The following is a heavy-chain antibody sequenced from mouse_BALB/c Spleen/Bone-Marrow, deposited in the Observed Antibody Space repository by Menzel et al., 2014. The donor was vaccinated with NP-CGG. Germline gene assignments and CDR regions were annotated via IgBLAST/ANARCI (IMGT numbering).Heavy chain of an antibody. CDR3: ARGLWLRRSYYAMDY. J-gene: IGHJ4*01. D-gene: IGHD2-2*01. Sequence: QVQLQQSGAELMKPGASVKISCKATGYTFSSYWIEWVKQRPGHGPEWIGEILPGSGSTNYNEKFKGKATFTADTSSNTAYMQLSSLTSEDSAVYYCARGLWLRRSYYAMDYWGQGTSVTVSS. CDR2: ILPGSGST. V-gene: IGHV1-9*01. CDR1: GYTFSSYW.